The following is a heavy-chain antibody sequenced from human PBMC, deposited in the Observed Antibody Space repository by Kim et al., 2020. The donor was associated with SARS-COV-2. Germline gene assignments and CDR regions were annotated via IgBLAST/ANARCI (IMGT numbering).Heavy chain of an antibody. V-gene: IGHV4-39*01. CDR2: IYYSGST. CDR3: ASRYSSSWYGLGLSEIEY. CDR1: GASITSSSYY. D-gene: IGHD6-13*01. J-gene: IGHJ4*02. Sequence: SETLSLTCTVSGASITSSSYYWGWIRQPPGKGLEWIGSIYYSGSTYYNPSLKSRVTISVDTSKNQFSLKLSSVTAADTAVYYCASRYSSSWYGLGLSEIEYWGQGILVTVSS.